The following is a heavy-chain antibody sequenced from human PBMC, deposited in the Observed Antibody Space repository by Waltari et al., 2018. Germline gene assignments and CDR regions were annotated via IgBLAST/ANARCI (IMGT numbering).Heavy chain of an antibody. Sequence: QVQLQESGPVRVKPSETLSLTCTVSGGSISSSYWSWIRHPQGKGLEWIGYIYYSGSTNYNPSLKSRVTISVDTSKNQFSLKRSSVTAADTAVYYCARGRTPDYYDSSGYYADYWGQGTLVTVSS. CDR2: IYYSGST. J-gene: IGHJ4*02. V-gene: IGHV4-59*01. CDR3: ARGRTPDYYDSSGYYADY. CDR1: GGSISSSY. D-gene: IGHD3-22*01.